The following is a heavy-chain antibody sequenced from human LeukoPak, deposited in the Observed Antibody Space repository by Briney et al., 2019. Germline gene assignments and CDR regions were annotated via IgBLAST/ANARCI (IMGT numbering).Heavy chain of an antibody. Sequence: GRSLRLSCAASGFTFSSYGMHWVRQAPGKGLEWVAVISYDGSNKYYADSVKGRFTISRDDSKNTLYLQMNSLKTEDTAVYYCTTDGGVVAGDDYWGQGTLVTVSS. J-gene: IGHJ4*02. D-gene: IGHD6-19*01. CDR1: GFTFSSYG. CDR3: TTDGGVVAGDDY. CDR2: ISYDGSNK. V-gene: IGHV3-30*03.